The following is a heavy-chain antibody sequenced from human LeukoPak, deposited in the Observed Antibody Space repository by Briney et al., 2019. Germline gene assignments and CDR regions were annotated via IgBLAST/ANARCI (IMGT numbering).Heavy chain of an antibody. CDR3: ARRNDFGI. CDR2: IYYSGST. CDR1: DGSLSGDH. V-gene: IGHV4-59*08. Sequence: KPSETLSLTCTVSDGSLSGDHWNWIRQPPGEGLEWIGYIYYSGSTIYNPSLKSRDTISIDTSKNQFSLKLTSVTAADTAVYYCARRNDFGIWGQGTMVTVSS. J-gene: IGHJ3*02.